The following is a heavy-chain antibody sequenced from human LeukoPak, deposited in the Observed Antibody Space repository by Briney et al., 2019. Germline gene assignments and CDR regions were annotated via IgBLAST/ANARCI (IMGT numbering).Heavy chain of an antibody. CDR2: INHSGST. Sequence: SETLSLTCAVYGGSFSDYYWSWIRQPPGKGLEWIGEINHSGSTNYNPSLKSRVTISVDTSKSQFSLKLISVTAADTAVFYCARGLLNWNYSGGFDYWAREPWSPSPQ. CDR3: ARGLLNWNYSGGFDY. D-gene: IGHD1-7*01. V-gene: IGHV4-34*01. J-gene: IGHJ4*02. CDR1: GGSFSDYY.